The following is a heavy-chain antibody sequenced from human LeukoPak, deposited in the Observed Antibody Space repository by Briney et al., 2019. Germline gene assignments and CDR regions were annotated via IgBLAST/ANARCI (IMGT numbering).Heavy chain of an antibody. CDR1: GFTFDDYS. V-gene: IGHV3-20*04. CDR2: INWNGGFI. CDR3: ARGSGYATLSDY. D-gene: IGHD2-15*01. Sequence: GRSLRLSCAAAGFTFDDYSMSWVRHAPGEGLEWDSGINWNGGFIGYANSVKGRFTISRDNAKNSLYLQMNSLRAEDTALYYCARGSGYATLSDYWGQGTLVTVSP. J-gene: IGHJ4*02.